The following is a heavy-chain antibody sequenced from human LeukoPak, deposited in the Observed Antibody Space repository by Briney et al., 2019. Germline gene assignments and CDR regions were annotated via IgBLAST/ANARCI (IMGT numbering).Heavy chain of an antibody. CDR1: GFTFSRYG. D-gene: IGHD1-26*01. CDR2: ILFDGSKS. J-gene: IGHJ6*03. V-gene: IGHV3-30*02. CDR3: AKGRGWEASYYYYYMDV. Sequence: GGSLRLSCAASGFTFSRYGMHWVRQAPGKGLEYLAFILFDGSKSYYADSVKGRFTISRDNSKNTLYLQMNSLRAEDTAVYYCAKGRGWEASYYYYYMDVWGKGTTVTISS.